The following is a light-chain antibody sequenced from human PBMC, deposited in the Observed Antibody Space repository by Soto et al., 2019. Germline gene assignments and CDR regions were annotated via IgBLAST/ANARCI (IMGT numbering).Light chain of an antibody. J-gene: IGLJ1*01. CDR2: DDV. Sequence: QSVLTQTPSVSAAPGQRVTISCSGSRSNVGENYVSWYQQFPGTAPQLVIYDDVKRSPGIPDRFSASKSGNTASLTVSGLQAEDEADYYCSSYAGSSNVFGTGTKLTVL. CDR1: RSNVGENY. V-gene: IGLV1-51*01. CDR3: SSYAGSSNV.